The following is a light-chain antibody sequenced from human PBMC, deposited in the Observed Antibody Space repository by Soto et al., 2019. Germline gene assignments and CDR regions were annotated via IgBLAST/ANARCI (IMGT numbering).Light chain of an antibody. CDR3: QSYDSSLSGSV. Sequence: QPVLTQPPSVSGAPGQRVTISCTGSNSNIGAGYDVHWYLQLPGTAPKLLIYGNSNRPSGVPDRFSGSKSGTSASLAITGLQAEDEADYYCQSYDSSLSGSVFGGGTKLTVL. CDR2: GNS. V-gene: IGLV1-40*01. J-gene: IGLJ2*01. CDR1: NSNIGAGYD.